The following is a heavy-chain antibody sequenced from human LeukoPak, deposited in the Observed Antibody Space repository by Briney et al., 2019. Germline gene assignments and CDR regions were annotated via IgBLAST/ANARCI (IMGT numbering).Heavy chain of an antibody. D-gene: IGHD3-22*01. V-gene: IGHV4-4*07. CDR2: IYTSGST. CDR1: GGSISSYY. Sequence: PSETLSLTCTVSGGSISSYYWSWIRQPAGKGLEWIGRIYTSGSTNYNPSLKSRVTMSVDTSKNQFSLKLSSVTAAGTAVYYCARETYYYDSSGYSVNDYWGQGTLVTVSS. J-gene: IGHJ4*02. CDR3: ARETYYYDSSGYSVNDY.